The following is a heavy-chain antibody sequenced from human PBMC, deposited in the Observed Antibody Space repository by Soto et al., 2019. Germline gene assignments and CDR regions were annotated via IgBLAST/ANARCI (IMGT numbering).Heavy chain of an antibody. Sequence: PVESLKISCKGSGYSFTNYCIACVRQMPGKGLEWMGIIYPRDSDTEYSPSFQGQVTISADRSISTAYLQWSSLKASDTAMYYCARQNQTAMGVKTGGQYYFDYWGQGTRVTVSS. CDR2: IYPRDSDT. J-gene: IGHJ4*02. V-gene: IGHV5-51*01. D-gene: IGHD5-18*01. CDR3: ARQNQTAMGVKTGGQYYFDY. CDR1: GYSFTNYC.